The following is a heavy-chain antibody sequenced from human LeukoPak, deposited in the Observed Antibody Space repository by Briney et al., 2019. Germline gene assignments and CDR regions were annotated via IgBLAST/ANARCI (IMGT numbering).Heavy chain of an antibody. CDR2: ISAYNGNT. D-gene: IGHD3-16*01. J-gene: IGHJ4*02. Sequence: ASVKVSCKASAYTFTSYGITWVRQAPGQGLEWMGWISAYNGNTNYAQKLQVRVTMTTDTSTSTAYMELRSLRSDDTAVHYCARVSLGGVSRTHFDYWGQGTLVTVSS. CDR3: ARVSLGGVSRTHFDY. CDR1: AYTFTSYG. V-gene: IGHV1-18*01.